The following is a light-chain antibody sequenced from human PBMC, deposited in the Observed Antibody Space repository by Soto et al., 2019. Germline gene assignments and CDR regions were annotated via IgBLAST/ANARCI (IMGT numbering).Light chain of an antibody. Sequence: DIQMTQSQSSLSSSVRDRVTITCRTSQSISSYLNWYQQKPRKAPKLLIYAASSLQSGVPSRFSGSGSGTDFTLTISSLQPEDFATYYCQQSYSTPSITFGQGTRLEIK. J-gene: IGKJ5*01. CDR3: QQSYSTPSIT. V-gene: IGKV1-39*01. CDR2: AAS. CDR1: QSISSY.